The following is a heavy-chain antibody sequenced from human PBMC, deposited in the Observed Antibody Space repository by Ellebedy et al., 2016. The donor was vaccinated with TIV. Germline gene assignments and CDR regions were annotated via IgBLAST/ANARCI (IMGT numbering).Heavy chain of an antibody. D-gene: IGHD6-13*01. Sequence: GESLKISXKGSGYSFANYWVAWVRQMPGKGLEWMGMIFPGDSDTRYSPSFQGQVTISADKSSSTAYLQWSSLKASDNAMYYCASRYSSQDALDIWGQGTTVTVSS. CDR2: IFPGDSDT. V-gene: IGHV5-51*01. J-gene: IGHJ6*02. CDR1: GYSFANYW. CDR3: ASRYSSQDALDI.